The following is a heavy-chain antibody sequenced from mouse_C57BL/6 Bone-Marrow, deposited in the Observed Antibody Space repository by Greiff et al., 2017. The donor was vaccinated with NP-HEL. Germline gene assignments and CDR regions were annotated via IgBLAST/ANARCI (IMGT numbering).Heavy chain of an antibody. CDR3: ARNYDPHWYFDV. CDR1: GFTFSDYY. Sequence: EVQGVESGGGLVQPGGSLKLSCAASGFTFSDYYMYWVRQTPEKRLEWVAYISNGGGSTYYPDTVKGRFTISRDNAKNTLYLQMSRLKSEDTAMYYCARNYDPHWYFDVWGTGTTVTVSS. J-gene: IGHJ1*03. V-gene: IGHV5-12*01. CDR2: ISNGGGST. D-gene: IGHD2-4*01.